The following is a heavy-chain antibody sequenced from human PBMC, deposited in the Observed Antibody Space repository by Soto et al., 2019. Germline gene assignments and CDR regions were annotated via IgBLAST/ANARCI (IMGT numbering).Heavy chain of an antibody. CDR3: ARAPYCTNGVCPGAFDI. V-gene: IGHV1-69*13. CDR2: IIPIFGTA. CDR1: GGTCSIYA. Sequence: SVKVSCKASGGTCSIYAISCVRQSPLQWLEWMGGIIPIFGTANYAQKFQGRVTITADESTSTAYMELSSLRSEDTAVYYCARAPYCTNGVCPGAFDIWGQGTMVTVSS. D-gene: IGHD2-8*01. J-gene: IGHJ3*02.